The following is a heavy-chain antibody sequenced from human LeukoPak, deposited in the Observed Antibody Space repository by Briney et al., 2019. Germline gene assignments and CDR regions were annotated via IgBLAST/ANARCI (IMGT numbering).Heavy chain of an antibody. CDR3: ARSPTRDYYGSGSVFDY. J-gene: IGHJ4*02. CDR1: GFTFSAYS. CDR2: ISSSGSTI. V-gene: IGHV3-48*01. Sequence: GGSLRLSCAGSGFTFSAYSMNWVRQAPGKGPEWVSYISSSGSTIYYADSVKGRFTISRDNAEKSLYLQMNSLRAEDMAVYYCARSPTRDYYGSGSVFDYWGQGTLVTVSS. D-gene: IGHD3-10*01.